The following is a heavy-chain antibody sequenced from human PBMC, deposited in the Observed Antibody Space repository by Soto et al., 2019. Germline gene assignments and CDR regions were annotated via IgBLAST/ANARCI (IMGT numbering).Heavy chain of an antibody. J-gene: IGHJ4*02. D-gene: IGHD2-8*01. CDR1: GDSITSGDNY. Sequence: SETLSLTCTVSGDSITSGDNYWSWIRQPPGKGLEWIGYIYNGGRTFYRPSLESRINMSLDATKNSYSLRLTSVTAADTAVYYCARAPVGMDSINFFDHWGQGILVTVSS. CDR2: IYNGGRT. V-gene: IGHV4-30-4*01. CDR3: ARAPVGMDSINFFDH.